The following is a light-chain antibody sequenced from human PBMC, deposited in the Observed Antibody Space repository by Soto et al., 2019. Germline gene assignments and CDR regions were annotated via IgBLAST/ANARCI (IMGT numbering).Light chain of an antibody. CDR1: QSVSSY. V-gene: IGKV3-11*01. CDR2: DAS. CDR3: QQRSNWPLIT. Sequence: EIVLTQSPATLSLSPGERATLSCRASQSVSSYLAWYQQKPGQAPRLLIYDASNSPTGIPARFSGSGSGTDFTLTISSLEPEDFAVYYCQQRSNWPLITLGGGTKVEIK. J-gene: IGKJ4*01.